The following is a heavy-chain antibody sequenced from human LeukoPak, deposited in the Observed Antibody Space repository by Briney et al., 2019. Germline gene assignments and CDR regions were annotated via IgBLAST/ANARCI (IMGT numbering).Heavy chain of an antibody. CDR2: INNVGSIT. CDR3: ARGWNTTPRSGFDI. CDR1: EFTISRYC. V-gene: IGHV3-74*01. Sequence: GSLTLSCAASEFTISRYCMHWVRQAPGKGLVWVSNINNVGSITTYADSVKGRFTISRDNVKNTLFLQMNSLGAEDTALYYCARGWNTTPRSGFDIWGLGTMVTVSS. D-gene: IGHD1/OR15-1a*01. J-gene: IGHJ3*02.